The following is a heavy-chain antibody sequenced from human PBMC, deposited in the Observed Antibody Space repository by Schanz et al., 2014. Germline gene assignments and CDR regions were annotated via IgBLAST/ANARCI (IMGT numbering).Heavy chain of an antibody. CDR3: VTEKRMESGTWAKAFDI. CDR1: NYIFTKYY. J-gene: IGHJ3*02. D-gene: IGHD3-3*01. Sequence: QVQLVQSGAEGKKPGASVKLSCKASNYIFTKYYIHCVRQAPGQGLEWMGLINPYDDTIDYAKKFQGRFTMTRDTSTTTVYMELSSLRSDDTAMYYCVTEKRMESGTWAKAFDIWGQGTWVTVSS. CDR2: INPYDDTI. V-gene: IGHV1-46*01.